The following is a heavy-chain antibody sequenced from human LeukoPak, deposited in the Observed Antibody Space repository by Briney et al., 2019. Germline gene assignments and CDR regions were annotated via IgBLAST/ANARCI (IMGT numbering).Heavy chain of an antibody. Sequence: GGSLRLSCAASGFNFKGYSMSWVRQAPGKGLVWVSRINSDGSSTSYADSVKGRFTISRDNAKNTLYLQMNSLRAEDTAVYYCAKDTGSGWYDAFDIWGQGTMVTVSS. CDR3: AKDTGSGWYDAFDI. J-gene: IGHJ3*02. CDR2: INSDGSST. CDR1: GFNFKGYS. V-gene: IGHV3-74*01. D-gene: IGHD6-19*01.